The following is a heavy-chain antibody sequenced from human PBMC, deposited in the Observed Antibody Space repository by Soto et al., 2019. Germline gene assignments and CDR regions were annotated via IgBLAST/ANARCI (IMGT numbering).Heavy chain of an antibody. CDR3: ARANITIFGVVTLYYYYYYAMDV. CDR1: GDSVSSNSTA. J-gene: IGHJ6*02. D-gene: IGHD3-3*01. V-gene: IGHV6-1*01. Sequence: AXTLALTCALSGDSVSSNSTAWNWIMHSPSRGLEWLGRTYYRSKWYNDYAVSVKSRITINPDTSKNQFSLQLDSVTPEDTAVYYCARANITIFGVVTLYYYYYYAMDVWGQGTTVTVSS. CDR2: TYYRSKWYN.